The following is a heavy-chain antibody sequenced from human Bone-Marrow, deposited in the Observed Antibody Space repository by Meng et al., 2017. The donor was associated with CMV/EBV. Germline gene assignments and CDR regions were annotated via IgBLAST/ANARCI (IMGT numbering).Heavy chain of an antibody. V-gene: IGHV4-61*01. CDR1: GGSVSSGSYY. CDR3: ARTPGYSSSWYYDY. J-gene: IGHJ4*02. CDR2: IYYSGST. Sequence: GSLRLSCTVSGGSVSSGSYYWSWIRQPPGKGLEWIGYIYYSGSTNYNPSLKSRVTISVDTSKNQFSLKLSSVTAADTAVYYCARTPGYSSSWYYDYWGQGTLVTASS. D-gene: IGHD6-13*01.